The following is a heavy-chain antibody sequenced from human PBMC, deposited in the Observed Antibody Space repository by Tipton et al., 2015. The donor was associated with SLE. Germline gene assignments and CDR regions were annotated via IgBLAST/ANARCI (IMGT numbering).Heavy chain of an antibody. V-gene: IGHV4-59*11. J-gene: IGHJ3*02. D-gene: IGHD2-2*01. Sequence: LRLSCTVSGGSISSHYWSWIRQSPGKGLEWIGYIYYTRTTHCNPSLKSRVTISVDTSKSQFSLKLGSVTAADTAMYYCAKERGRYQLLDAFDIWGQGTMVTVSS. CDR1: GGSISSHY. CDR2: IYYTRTT. CDR3: AKERGRYQLLDAFDI.